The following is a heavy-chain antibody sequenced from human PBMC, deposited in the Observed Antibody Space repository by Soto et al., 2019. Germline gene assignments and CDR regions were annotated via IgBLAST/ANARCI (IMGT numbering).Heavy chain of an antibody. J-gene: IGHJ5*02. CDR2: IYYSEST. CDR1: GGSISSGDYY. D-gene: IGHD3-3*01. Sequence: QVQLQESGPGLVKPSQTLSLTCTVSGGSISSGDYYWSWIRQHPGKGLEWIGYIYYSESTYYNPSLKRRVTISVDTSKNQYTLERNSVNAADTAVYYSARCWIGSRQRFDPWGQGTLVTVSS. V-gene: IGHV4-31*03. CDR3: ARCWIGSRQRFDP.